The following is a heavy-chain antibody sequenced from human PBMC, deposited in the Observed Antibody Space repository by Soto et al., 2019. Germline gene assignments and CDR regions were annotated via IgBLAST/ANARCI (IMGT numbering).Heavy chain of an antibody. Sequence: ASVKVSCKASGYTFNSYAMNWVRQAPGQRLEWMGWINAGNGNTKYSQKFQGRVTITRDTSASTAYMELSSLRSEDTAVYYCARGLNVYYSDYWGQGTLVTVSS. CDR1: GYTFNSYA. J-gene: IGHJ4*02. V-gene: IGHV1-3*01. CDR3: ARGLNVYYSDY. CDR2: INAGNGNT. D-gene: IGHD3-10*01.